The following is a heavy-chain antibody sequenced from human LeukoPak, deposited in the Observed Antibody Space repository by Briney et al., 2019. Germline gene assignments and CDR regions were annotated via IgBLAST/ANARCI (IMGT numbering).Heavy chain of an antibody. D-gene: IGHD5-24*01. CDR2: ISPSADIT. Sequence: GASLRLSCAASGFTFSSHGMNWVRQAPGKGLEWISGISPSADITYYADSVKGRFTISRDNSENTVYLHMSSLRAGDTAVYFCAKDDAWLQFNDWGQGTLVTVSS. J-gene: IGHJ4*02. V-gene: IGHV3-23*01. CDR3: AKDDAWLQFND. CDR1: GFTFSSHG.